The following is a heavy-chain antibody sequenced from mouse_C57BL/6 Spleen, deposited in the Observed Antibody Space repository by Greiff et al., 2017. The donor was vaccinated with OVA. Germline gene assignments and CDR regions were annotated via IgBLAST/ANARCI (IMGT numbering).Heavy chain of an antibody. D-gene: IGHD2-5*01. CDR2: IDPSDSYT. Sequence: VQLQQPGAELVMPGASVKLSCKASGYTFTSYWMHWVKQRPGQGLEWIGEIDPSDSYTNYNQKFKGKSTLTVDKSSSTAYMQLSSLTSEDSAVYYCARKAYYSNYGDYWGQGTTLTVSS. V-gene: IGHV1-69*01. J-gene: IGHJ2*01. CDR1: GYTFTSYW. CDR3: ARKAYYSNYGDY.